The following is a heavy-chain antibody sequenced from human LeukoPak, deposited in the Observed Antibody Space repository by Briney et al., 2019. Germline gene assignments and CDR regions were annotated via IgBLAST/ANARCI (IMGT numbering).Heavy chain of an antibody. Sequence: RASVKVSCKASGGTFSSYAISWVRQAPGQGLEWIGGIIPIFGTANYAQKFQGRVTITADETTSTAYMELSSLRSEDTAVYYCARDRDEGLGGFLEYYWGQGTLVTVSS. CDR1: GGTFSSYA. CDR2: IIPIFGTA. CDR3: ARDRDEGLGGFLEYY. D-gene: IGHD3-3*01. V-gene: IGHV1-69*13. J-gene: IGHJ4*02.